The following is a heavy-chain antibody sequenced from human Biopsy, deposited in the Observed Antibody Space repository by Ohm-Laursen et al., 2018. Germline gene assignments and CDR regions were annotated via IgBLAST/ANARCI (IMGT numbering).Heavy chain of an antibody. V-gene: IGHV3-30*18. CDR2: ISYDGSKT. CDR1: GFTFSNYG. CDR3: AKDRDLNLLAWFDP. Sequence: SLGLSCTASGFTFSNYGMHWVRQAPGKGLEWVAAISYDGSKTDYGDSVKGRLNISRDNSKNTLDLQMSRLRVEDTAVYFCAKDRDLNLLAWFDPWGQGTLVTVSS. D-gene: IGHD2-8*02. J-gene: IGHJ5*01.